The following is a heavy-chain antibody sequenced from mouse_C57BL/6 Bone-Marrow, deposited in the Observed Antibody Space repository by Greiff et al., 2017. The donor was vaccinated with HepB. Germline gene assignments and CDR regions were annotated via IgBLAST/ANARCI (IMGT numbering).Heavy chain of an antibody. J-gene: IGHJ4*01. CDR2: IWSGGST. Sequence: VKLVESGPGLVQPSQSLSITCTVSGFSLTSYGVHWVRQSPGKGLEWLGVIWSGGSTDYNAAFISRLSISKENSKSQVFFKMNSLQADDTAIYYCARKWVAPYYAMDYWGQGTSVTVSS. CDR1: GFSLTSYG. CDR3: ARKWVAPYYAMDY. V-gene: IGHV2-2*01. D-gene: IGHD1-1*02.